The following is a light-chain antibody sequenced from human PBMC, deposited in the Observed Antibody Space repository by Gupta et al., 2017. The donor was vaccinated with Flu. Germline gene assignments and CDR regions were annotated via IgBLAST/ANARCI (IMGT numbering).Light chain of an antibody. V-gene: IGKV1-39*01. J-gene: IGKJ1*01. CDR3: RQSYSHPQWT. CDR1: QSINTS. CDR2: AAS. Sequence: DIQMTQSPSSLSASLGDRVTITCRASQSINTSLNWYQQKAGKVPKLLVYAASSLQSGVPSRFSGSGSXTDXTLTISXLQPEDFATYYCRQSYSHPQWTFGXGTKVEV.